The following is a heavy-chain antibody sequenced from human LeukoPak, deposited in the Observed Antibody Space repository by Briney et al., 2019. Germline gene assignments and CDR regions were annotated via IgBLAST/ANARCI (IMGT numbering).Heavy chain of an antibody. Sequence: GESLQISCKGSGYRFTSYWIGGARPLPGKGLEGMGIIYPGDSDTRYSPSFQGQVTISADKSISTAYLQWSSLKASDTAMYYCARHVGPNDAFDIWGQGTMVTVSS. CDR1: GYRFTSYW. V-gene: IGHV5-51*01. D-gene: IGHD1-26*01. CDR2: IYPGDSDT. CDR3: ARHVGPNDAFDI. J-gene: IGHJ3*02.